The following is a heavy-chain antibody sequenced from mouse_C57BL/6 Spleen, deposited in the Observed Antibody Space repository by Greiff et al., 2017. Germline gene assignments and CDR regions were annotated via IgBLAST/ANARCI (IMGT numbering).Heavy chain of an antibody. CDR1: GYSFTGYY. CDR3: AREGFAY. V-gene: IGHV1-42*01. J-gene: IGHJ3*01. Sequence: VQLKQSGPELVKPGASVKISCKASGYSFTGYYMNWVKQSPEKSLEWIGEINPSTGGTTYNQKFKAKATLTVDKSSSTAYMQLKSLTSEDSAVNYCAREGFAYWGQGTLVTVSA. CDR2: INPSTGGT.